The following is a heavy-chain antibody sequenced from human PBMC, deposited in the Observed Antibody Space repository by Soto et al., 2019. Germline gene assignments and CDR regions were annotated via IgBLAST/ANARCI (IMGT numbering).Heavy chain of an antibody. J-gene: IGHJ4*02. Sequence: QVQLVQSGAEVKRPGASVKLSCKASGYTFTSSYIHWVRQAPGQGLEWMAIINPNGGSTNYAQKLQGRVTMTRDTSTTTVYMELSSLTSEDTAVYYCARSLMEGDYWGQGTLVTVSS. CDR2: INPNGGST. CDR3: ARSLMEGDY. V-gene: IGHV1-46*03. CDR1: GYTFTSSY. D-gene: IGHD1-1*01.